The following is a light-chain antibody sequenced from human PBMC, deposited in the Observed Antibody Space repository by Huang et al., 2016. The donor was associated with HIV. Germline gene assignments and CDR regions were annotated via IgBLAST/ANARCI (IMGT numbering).Light chain of an antibody. Sequence: DIQMIQSPFTLSASVGDRVTITCRASQSISSWLAWFQQKPGKAPKLLIYKASILESGVPSRFSGSGSGTEFTLTISSLQPDDSASYYCQQYNSYHTFGQGTKLEIK. CDR1: QSISSW. V-gene: IGKV1-5*03. CDR2: KAS. J-gene: IGKJ2*01. CDR3: QQYNSYHT.